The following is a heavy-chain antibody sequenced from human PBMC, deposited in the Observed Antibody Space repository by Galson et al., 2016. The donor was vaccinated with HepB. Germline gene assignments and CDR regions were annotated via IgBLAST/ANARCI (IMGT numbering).Heavy chain of an antibody. J-gene: IGHJ3*02. Sequence: SVKVSCKASGSTFTSYGFSWVRQAPGQGLEWMGWIIAYNGNTNYAQKLQGRVTMTTDTSTSTAYMELRSLRSDDTAIYYCATVGATIPRDAFDIWGQGTMVTVSS. V-gene: IGHV1-18*01. CDR2: IIAYNGNT. CDR1: GSTFTSYG. D-gene: IGHD1-26*01. CDR3: ATVGATIPRDAFDI.